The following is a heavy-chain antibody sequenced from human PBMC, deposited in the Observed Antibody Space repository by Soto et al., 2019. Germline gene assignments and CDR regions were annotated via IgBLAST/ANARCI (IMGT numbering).Heavy chain of an antibody. V-gene: IGHV3-53*01. CDR3: TRDLMDVVPPADDLFDP. CDR2: IYTGDTP. D-gene: IGHD2-2*01. CDR1: RFTVGSSY. J-gene: IGHJ5*02. Sequence: WGSLRLSCAASRFTVGSSYVSWVRQAPGRGLEWVSVIYTGDTPFYADSVKGRFTISRDNSKNTLYLQMNSLRVEDTAVYYCTRDLMDVVPPADDLFDPWGQGILVTVSS.